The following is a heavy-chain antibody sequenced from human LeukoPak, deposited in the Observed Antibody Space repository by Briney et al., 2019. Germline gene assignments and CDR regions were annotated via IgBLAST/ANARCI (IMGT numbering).Heavy chain of an antibody. CDR2: ISGSGGDT. D-gene: IGHD3-22*01. Sequence: GGSLRLACAASAFTFSSYAMSWVRQAPGKGLEWVSAISGSGGDTYYADSVKGRFTISRDNSKNTLYLRMDSLRAEDTAVYYCAKPPTPYYYDTTGTAGSAFDIWGQGTMVTVSS. CDR3: AKPPTPYYYDTTGTAGSAFDI. V-gene: IGHV3-23*01. CDR1: AFTFSSYA. J-gene: IGHJ3*02.